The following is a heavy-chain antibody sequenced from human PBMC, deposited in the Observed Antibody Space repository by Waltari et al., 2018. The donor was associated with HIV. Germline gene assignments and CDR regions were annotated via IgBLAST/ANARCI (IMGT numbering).Heavy chain of an antibody. D-gene: IGHD3-3*01. CDR3: ARDDYDFWSGPRRDKNYGMDV. J-gene: IGHJ6*02. Sequence: LVQSGGGLVQPGGSLRLSCAASGFSFSDYWMPWVRQCPWKGLEWVSRMNSEGGDATYADSVKGRFTVSRDNAKNTLFLEMSSLRVEDTAVYYCARDDYDFWSGPRRDKNYGMDVWGQGTAVTVSS. CDR2: MNSEGGDA. V-gene: IGHV3-74*01. CDR1: GFSFSDYW.